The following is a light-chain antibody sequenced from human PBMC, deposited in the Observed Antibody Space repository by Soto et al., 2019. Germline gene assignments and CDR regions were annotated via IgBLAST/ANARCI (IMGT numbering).Light chain of an antibody. J-gene: IGKJ4*01. CDR2: AAS. CDR1: QTVPSNY. V-gene: IGKV3-20*01. Sequence: EIVLTQSPGTLPLPPGGRATLPCPSGQTVPSNYVAWYQHKPGQAPRLLIYAASTRATGIPDRFSGSASGTVFTLTISRLEPEDFAVYYCQQYGTLPLTFGGGTKVDIK. CDR3: QQYGTLPLT.